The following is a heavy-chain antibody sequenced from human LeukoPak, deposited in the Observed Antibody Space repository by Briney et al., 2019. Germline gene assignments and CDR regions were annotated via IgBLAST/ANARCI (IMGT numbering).Heavy chain of an antibody. J-gene: IGHJ4*02. D-gene: IGHD6-13*01. CDR2: IIPIFGTA. CDR1: GGTFSSYA. CDR3: ARGRVQQLAYYFDY. V-gene: IGHV1-69*06. Sequence: AVKVTRKASGGTFSSYAISWVRQAPGQGLEWMGRIIPIFGTANYAQKFQGRVTITADKSTSTAYMELSSLRSEDTAVYYCARGRVQQLAYYFDYWGQGTLVTVSS.